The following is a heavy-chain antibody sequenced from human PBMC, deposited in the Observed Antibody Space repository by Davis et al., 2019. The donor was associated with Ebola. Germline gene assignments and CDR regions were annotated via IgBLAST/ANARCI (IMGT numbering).Heavy chain of an antibody. CDR3: AGQSIAARLVDYYYGMDV. Sequence: SVKVSCKASGGTFSSYAISWVRQAPGQGLEWMGGIIPIFGTANYAQKFQGRGTITADKSTSTAYMELSSLRSEDTAVYYCAGQSIAARLVDYYYGMDVWGQGTTVTVSS. V-gene: IGHV1-69*06. CDR1: GGTFSSYA. J-gene: IGHJ6*02. CDR2: IIPIFGTA. D-gene: IGHD6-6*01.